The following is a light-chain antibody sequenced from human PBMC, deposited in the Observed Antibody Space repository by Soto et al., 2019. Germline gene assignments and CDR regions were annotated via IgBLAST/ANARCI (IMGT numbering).Light chain of an antibody. CDR2: DAS. CDR1: QSVSSY. V-gene: IGKV3-11*01. Sequence: EIVLTQSPATLSLSPGERATLSCRASQSVSSYLAWYQQKPGQAPRLLIYDASNRATGIPARFSGSVSGTDFTLTISRLEPEDVAVYYCQQSSNWPLLTFGGGTKVEIK. J-gene: IGKJ4*01. CDR3: QQSSNWPLLT.